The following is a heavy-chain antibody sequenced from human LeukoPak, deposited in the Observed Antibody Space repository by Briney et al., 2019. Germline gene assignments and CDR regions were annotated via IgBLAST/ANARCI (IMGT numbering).Heavy chain of an antibody. CDR3: AKGPVRLASSSSMDV. V-gene: IGHV3-23*01. Sequence: GGSLRLSCAASGFTFSSYAMSWVRQAPGKGLEWVSAISSSGGSTYYADSVKGRFTISRDNSKNTLYLQMNSLRAEDTAVYYCAKGPVRLASSSSMDVWSKGTTVTVSS. CDR1: GFTFSSYA. J-gene: IGHJ6*04. CDR2: ISSSGGST. D-gene: IGHD6-6*01.